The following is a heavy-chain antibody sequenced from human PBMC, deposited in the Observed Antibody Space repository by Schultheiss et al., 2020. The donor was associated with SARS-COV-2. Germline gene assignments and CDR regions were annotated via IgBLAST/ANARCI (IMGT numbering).Heavy chain of an antibody. V-gene: IGHV3-11*05. Sequence: GGSLRLSCAASGFTFSDYYMSWISQAPGKGLEWVSYISSSSSYTNYADSVKGRFTISRDNSKNTLYLQMNSLRAEDTAVYYCAKDPPPYSSGWYEDYWGQGTLVTVSS. D-gene: IGHD6-19*01. CDR2: ISSSSSYT. CDR1: GFTFSDYY. J-gene: IGHJ4*02. CDR3: AKDPPPYSSGWYEDY.